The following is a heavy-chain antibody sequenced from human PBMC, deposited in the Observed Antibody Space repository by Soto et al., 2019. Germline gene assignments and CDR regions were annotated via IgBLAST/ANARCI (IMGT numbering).Heavy chain of an antibody. CDR3: ATMGTPATGLYYFDY. V-gene: IGHV4-39*07. D-gene: IGHD2-15*01. Sequence: SETLSLTCTVSGGSISSSSYYWGWIRQPPGKGLEWIGSIYYSGSTYYNPSLKSRVTISVDTSKNQFSLNLSFVTAADTAVYYCATMGTPATGLYYFDYWGQGTLVTVSS. CDR1: GGSISSSSYY. J-gene: IGHJ4*02. CDR2: IYYSGST.